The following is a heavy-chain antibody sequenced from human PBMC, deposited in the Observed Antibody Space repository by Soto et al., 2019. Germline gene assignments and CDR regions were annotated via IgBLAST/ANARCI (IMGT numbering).Heavy chain of an antibody. V-gene: IGHV1-69*13. CDR1: GGTFSSYA. J-gene: IGHJ4*02. Sequence: SVKVSCKASGGTFSSYAISWVRQAPGQGLEWMGGIIPIFGTANYAQKFQGRVTITADESTSTAYMELSSLRSEDTAVYYCARAPYCSGVICYYFGCSRQGTLFPVSS. D-gene: IGHD2-15*01. CDR3: ARAPYCSGVICYYFGC. CDR2: IIPIFGTA.